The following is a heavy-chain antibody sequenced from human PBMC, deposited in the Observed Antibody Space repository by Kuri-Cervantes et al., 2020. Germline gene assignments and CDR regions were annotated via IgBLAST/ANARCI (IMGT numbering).Heavy chain of an antibody. CDR2: IIPIFGTA. Sequence: SVKVSCKASGGTFSSYAISWVRQAPGQGLEWMGGIIPIFGTANYAQKFQGRVTITADKSTSTAYMELSGLRSEDTAVYYCARGRDLESNEFLEWLSSYYYMDVWGKGTTVTVSS. V-gene: IGHV1-69*06. CDR3: ARGRDLESNEFLEWLSSYYYMDV. D-gene: IGHD3-3*01. J-gene: IGHJ6*03. CDR1: GGTFSSYA.